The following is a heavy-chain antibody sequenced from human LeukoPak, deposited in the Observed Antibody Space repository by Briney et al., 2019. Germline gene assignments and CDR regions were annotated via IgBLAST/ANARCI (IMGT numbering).Heavy chain of an antibody. CDR3: ARGFVCSSTSCRWGEAFDV. Sequence: GGSLRLSCAASGFTFSSHDMHWGRQTTGQGLDWVSTIGTVGDTYYPGSVKGRFTISRENAKNSLYLQMNSLRAGDTAVYYCARGFVCSSTSCRWGEAFDVWGQGTMVTVSS. V-gene: IGHV3-13*01. CDR2: IGTVGDT. J-gene: IGHJ3*01. CDR1: GFTFSSHD. D-gene: IGHD2-2*01.